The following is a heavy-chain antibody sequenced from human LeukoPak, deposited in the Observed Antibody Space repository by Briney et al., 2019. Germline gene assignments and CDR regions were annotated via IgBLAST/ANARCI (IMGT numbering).Heavy chain of an antibody. CDR3: ARDLRGGEPGNFFDY. V-gene: IGHV4-59*12. J-gene: IGHJ4*02. CDR2: IYYSGST. CDR1: GGSISNYY. Sequence: SETLSLTCTVSGGSISNYYWSWIRQPPGKGLEWIGYIYYSGSTKYNPSLKSRVTISVDTSKNQFSLRLSSVTAADTAVYYCARDLRGGEPGNFFDYWGQGTLVTVSS. D-gene: IGHD3-3*01.